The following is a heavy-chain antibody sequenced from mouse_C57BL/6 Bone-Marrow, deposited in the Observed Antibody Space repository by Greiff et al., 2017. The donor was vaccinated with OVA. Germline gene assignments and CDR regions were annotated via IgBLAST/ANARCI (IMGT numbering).Heavy chain of an antibody. CDR3: ARGWLLPYLDD. V-gene: IGHV14-2*01. Sequence: EVKLMESGAELVKPGASVKLSCTASGFTFTDYYMHWVKQRTEQGLEWIGRIDPEDGDTKYDPKFQGKATLTADTSSNTAYLQLSSLTSEDTAVYYCARGWLLPYLDDWGQGTTLTVSS. D-gene: IGHD2-3*01. CDR1: GFTFTDYY. J-gene: IGHJ2*01. CDR2: IDPEDGDT.